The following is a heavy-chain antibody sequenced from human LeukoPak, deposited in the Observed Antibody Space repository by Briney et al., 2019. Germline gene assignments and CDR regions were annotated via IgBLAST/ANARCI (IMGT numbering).Heavy chain of an antibody. CDR1: GGSISSYY. Sequence: SETLSLTCTVSGGSISSYYWSWIRQPPGKGLEWIGYIYYSGSTNYNPSLKSRVTISVDTSKNQFSLKLSSVTAADTAVYYCAREDGSGSYFRPFDPWGQGTLVTVSS. D-gene: IGHD3-10*01. CDR3: AREDGSGSYFRPFDP. CDR2: IYYSGST. J-gene: IGHJ5*02. V-gene: IGHV4-59*01.